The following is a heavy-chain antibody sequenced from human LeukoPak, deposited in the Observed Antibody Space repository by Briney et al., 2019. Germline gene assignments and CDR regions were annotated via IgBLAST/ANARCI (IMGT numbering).Heavy chain of an antibody. CDR1: GGSLSNYY. CDR2: IYSSGNT. Sequence: SETLSLTCTVSGGSLSNYYWSWIRQPAGKGLEWIGRIYSSGNTDYNPSLKSRVTMSVVTSKNQFALKLSSVTAADTAVYYCARLGQANACDIWGQGTVVTVSS. D-gene: IGHD7-27*01. J-gene: IGHJ3*02. CDR3: ARLGQANACDI. V-gene: IGHV4-4*07.